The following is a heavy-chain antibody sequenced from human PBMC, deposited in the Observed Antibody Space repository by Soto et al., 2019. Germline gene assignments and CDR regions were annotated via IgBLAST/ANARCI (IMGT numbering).Heavy chain of an antibody. D-gene: IGHD3-3*01. CDR3: ARENYDFWSGYYLDY. Sequence: EVQLVESGGGLVQPGGSLRLSCVVSGITFSTYRMHWVRQAPGKGLVWVSHIKSHGTVTHYTDSVRGRLIISRDNAKNTLFLQMNSLRAEDTAVYYCARENYDFWSGYYLDYWGQGTLVTVSS. J-gene: IGHJ4*02. CDR2: IKSHGTVT. V-gene: IGHV3-74*01. CDR1: GITFSTYR.